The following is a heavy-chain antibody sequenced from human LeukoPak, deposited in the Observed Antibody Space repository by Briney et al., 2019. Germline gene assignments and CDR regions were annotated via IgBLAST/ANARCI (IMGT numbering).Heavy chain of an antibody. Sequence: GGSLRLPCAASGFTFSSYAMSWVRQAPGKGLEWVSGISGSGDNTYYADSVKGRFTISRDNSKNTLYVQVNSLGTEDTAAYYCAKGRYYDSSGSFYFDYWGQGTLVTVSS. CDR2: ISGSGDNT. J-gene: IGHJ4*02. D-gene: IGHD3-22*01. CDR1: GFTFSSYA. V-gene: IGHV3-23*01. CDR3: AKGRYYDSSGSFYFDY.